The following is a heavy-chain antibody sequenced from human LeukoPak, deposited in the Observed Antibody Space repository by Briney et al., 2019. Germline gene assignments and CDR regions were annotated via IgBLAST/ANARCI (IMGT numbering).Heavy chain of an antibody. Sequence: PSETLSLTCTVSGGSISSYYWGWIRQPPGKGLEWIGYIYYSGSTNYNPSLKSRVTISVDTSKNQFSLKLSSVTAADTAVYYCARVSGRSSYYYYYYMDVWGKGTTVTISS. CDR1: GGSISSYY. CDR2: IYYSGST. CDR3: ARVSGRSSYYYYYYMDV. J-gene: IGHJ6*03. V-gene: IGHV4-59*01. D-gene: IGHD6-6*01.